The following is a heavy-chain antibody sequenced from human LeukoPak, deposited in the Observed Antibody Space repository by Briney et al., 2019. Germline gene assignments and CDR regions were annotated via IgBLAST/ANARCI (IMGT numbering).Heavy chain of an antibody. J-gene: IGHJ4*02. CDR1: GYSISSAYY. D-gene: IGHD3-10*01. CDR3: ARVRYYGSGSYLQYYFDY. Sequence: SETLSPTCTVSGYSISSAYYWGWIRQPPGKGLEWIGSIFHSGSTYYNPSLKSRVTIAVDTSKNQFSLKLSSVTAADTAVYYCARVRYYGSGSYLQYYFDYWGQGTLVTVSS. CDR2: IFHSGST. V-gene: IGHV4-38-2*02.